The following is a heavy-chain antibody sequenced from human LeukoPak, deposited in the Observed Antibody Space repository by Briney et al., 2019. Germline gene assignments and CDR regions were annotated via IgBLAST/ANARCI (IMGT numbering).Heavy chain of an antibody. CDR1: GGTFSGYY. CDR2: INHSGST. V-gene: IGHV4-34*01. CDR3: ARGRVDDY. D-gene: IGHD2-2*01. J-gene: IGHJ4*02. Sequence: SETLSLTCTVYGGTFSGYYWSWIRQPPGKGLEWIGEINHSGSTNYNPSLKSRVTISVDTSKNQFSLKLSSVTAADTAVYYCARGRVDDYWGQRTLVTVSS.